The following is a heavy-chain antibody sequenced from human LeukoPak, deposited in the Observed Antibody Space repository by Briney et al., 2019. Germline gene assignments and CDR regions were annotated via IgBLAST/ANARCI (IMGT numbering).Heavy chain of an antibody. J-gene: IGHJ4*02. V-gene: IGHV4-61*02. CDR2: IYTSGST. CDR1: GGSISSGSYS. D-gene: IGHD3-10*01. CDR3: ASSTGSGSYYPLFDY. Sequence: SETLSLTCTVSGGSISSGSYSWNWIRQPAGKGLEWIGRIYTSGSTNYNPSLKSRVNMSVDTSKNQFSMKLSSVTAADTAVYYCASSTGSGSYYPLFDYWGQGTLVTVSS.